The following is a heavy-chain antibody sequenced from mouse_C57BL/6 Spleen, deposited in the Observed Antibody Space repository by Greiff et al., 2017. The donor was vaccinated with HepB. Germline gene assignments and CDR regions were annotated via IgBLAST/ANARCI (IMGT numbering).Heavy chain of an antibody. CDR3: TTVPFYDGYYLDY. J-gene: IGHJ2*01. D-gene: IGHD2-3*01. CDR1: GFTFSNYW. Sequence: EVNLVESGGGLVQPGGSMKLSCVASGFTFSNYWMNWVRQSPEKGLEWVAQIRLKSDNYATHYAESVKGRFTISRDDSKSSVYLQMNNLRAEDTGIYYCTTVPFYDGYYLDYWGQGTTLTVSS. CDR2: IRLKSDNYAT. V-gene: IGHV6-3*01.